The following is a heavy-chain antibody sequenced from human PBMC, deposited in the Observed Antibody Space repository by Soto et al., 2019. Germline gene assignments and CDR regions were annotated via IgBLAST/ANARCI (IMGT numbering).Heavy chain of an antibody. CDR3: ARDEDYYGSGSYYYYYYYGMDV. CDR2: ISYDGSNK. J-gene: IGHJ6*02. CDR1: GFTFSSYA. D-gene: IGHD3-10*01. Sequence: GGSLRLSCAASGFTFSSYAMHWVRQAPGKGLEWVAVISYDGSNKYYADSVKGRFTISRDNSKNTLYLQMNSLRAEDTAVYYCARDEDYYGSGSYYYYYYYGMDVWGQGTTVTVSS. V-gene: IGHV3-30-3*01.